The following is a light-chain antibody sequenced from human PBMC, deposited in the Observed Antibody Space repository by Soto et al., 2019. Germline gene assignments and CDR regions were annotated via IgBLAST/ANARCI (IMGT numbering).Light chain of an antibody. CDR3: QQYGSSGT. Sequence: EIVLTQSPATLSVSPGERATLSCRASQGIKNYLAWFQQKPGQAPRLLIYDASNRATGIPDRFSGSGSGTDFTLTISRLEPEDFAVYYCQQYGSSGTFGQGTKVDIK. J-gene: IGKJ1*01. CDR1: QGIKNY. V-gene: IGKV3-20*01. CDR2: DAS.